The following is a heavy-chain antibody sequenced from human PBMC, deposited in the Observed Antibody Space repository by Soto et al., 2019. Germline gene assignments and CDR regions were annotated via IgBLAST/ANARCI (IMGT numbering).Heavy chain of an antibody. Sequence: ASVKVSCKTSGYTFTGYYIHWVRQAPGQGLEWMGWINPNSGGTDYAQKFQGRVTMTRDTSISTVYLELSRLRSDDTAVYYCARGWGIAAPGPNWFDPWGQGTLVTVSS. CDR3: ARGWGIAAPGPNWFDP. V-gene: IGHV1-2*02. D-gene: IGHD6-13*01. CDR2: INPNSGGT. CDR1: GYTFTGYY. J-gene: IGHJ5*02.